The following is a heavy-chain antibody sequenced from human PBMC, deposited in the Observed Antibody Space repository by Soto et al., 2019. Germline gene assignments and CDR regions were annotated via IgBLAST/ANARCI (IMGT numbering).Heavy chain of an antibody. V-gene: IGHV1-2*02. CDR2: INPNSGGT. CDR1: GYTFTGYY. D-gene: IGHD2-15*01. Sequence: APVKVSGKASGYTFTGYYMHWELQAPGQGLEWMGWINPNSGGTNYAQNFQGRLTMTRDTSISTAYMELRSLRSDDTAVYYCAREGFSGYGMDVRGQGTTVTVSS. CDR3: AREGFSGYGMDV. J-gene: IGHJ6*02.